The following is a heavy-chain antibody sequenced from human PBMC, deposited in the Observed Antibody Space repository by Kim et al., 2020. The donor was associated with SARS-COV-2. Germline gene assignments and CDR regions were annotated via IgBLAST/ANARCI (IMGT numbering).Heavy chain of an antibody. D-gene: IGHD2-15*01. CDR1: GFTFSSYS. CDR2: ISSSSSYI. Sequence: GGSLRLSCAASGFTFSSYSMNWVRQAPGKGLEWVSSISSSSSYIYYADSVKGRFTISRDNAKNSLYLQMNSLRAEDTAVYYCARDRERDIVVVVAATVRSLLGYWGQGTLVTVSS. J-gene: IGHJ4*02. CDR3: ARDRERDIVVVVAATVRSLLGY. V-gene: IGHV3-21*01.